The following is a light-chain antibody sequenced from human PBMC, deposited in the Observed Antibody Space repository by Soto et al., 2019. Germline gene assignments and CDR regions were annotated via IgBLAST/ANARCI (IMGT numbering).Light chain of an antibody. CDR3: QSYDISLHNYV. CDR2: GDN. V-gene: IGLV1-40*01. J-gene: IGLJ1*01. CDR1: TSNIGAPYD. Sequence: VLTQPPSVSGAPGQRVSISCTGSTSNIGAPYDVHWYQHLPGTAPKLLIYGDNNRPSGVPDRFSGSKSGTSASLAITRLQAEDEADYYCQSYDISLHNYVFGTGAKVTVL.